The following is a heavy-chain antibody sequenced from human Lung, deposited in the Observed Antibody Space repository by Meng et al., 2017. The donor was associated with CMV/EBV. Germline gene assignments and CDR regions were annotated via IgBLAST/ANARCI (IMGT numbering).Heavy chain of an antibody. CDR1: GSISSSDDN. V-gene: IGHV4-39*01. Sequence: GSISSSDDNWGLIRPTPGEGLEWIGSIYYSGNTYYNPSLKSRVTISVDTSKNQFSLKLSSVTAADTAVYYCARQEPGSYQPFDFDYWGQGTLVTVSS. D-gene: IGHD2-15*01. J-gene: IGHJ4*02. CDR3: ARQEPGSYQPFDFDY. CDR2: IYYSGNT.